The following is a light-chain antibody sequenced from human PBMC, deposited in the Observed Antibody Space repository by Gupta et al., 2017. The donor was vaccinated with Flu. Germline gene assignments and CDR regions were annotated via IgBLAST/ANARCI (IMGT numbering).Light chain of an antibody. Sequence: GERATLSCRARQSVSTYISWYQQKPGQSPRLLSYGASSRAPGIPDRFSGSGSGTDFTLTISRLEPEDFAVYYCQQYGGSSWTFGQGTKVE. J-gene: IGKJ1*01. V-gene: IGKV3-20*01. CDR3: QQYGGSSWT. CDR1: QSVSTY. CDR2: GAS.